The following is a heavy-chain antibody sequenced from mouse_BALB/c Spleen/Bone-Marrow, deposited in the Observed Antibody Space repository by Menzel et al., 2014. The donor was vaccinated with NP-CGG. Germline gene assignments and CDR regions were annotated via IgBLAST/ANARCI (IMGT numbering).Heavy chain of an antibody. J-gene: IGHJ1*01. CDR3: ARGMISGYFDV. D-gene: IGHD2-4*01. V-gene: IGHV1S135*01. CDR2: IDPYNGGT. Sequence: EVKLMESGPELGKPGASVKISCKASGYSFTGYNTYWVKQSHRKSLEWIGYIDPYNGGTSYNQKSKGKATLTVDKSSSTAYMHLNSLTSEDSAIYYCARGMISGYFDVWGAGTTVTVSS. CDR1: GYSFTGYN.